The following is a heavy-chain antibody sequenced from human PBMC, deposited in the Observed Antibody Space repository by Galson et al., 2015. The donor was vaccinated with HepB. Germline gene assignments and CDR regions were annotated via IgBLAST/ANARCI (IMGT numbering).Heavy chain of an antibody. J-gene: IGHJ4*02. V-gene: IGHV3-23*01. D-gene: IGHD3-10*01. CDR1: GFIFSAYA. CDR3: ARNAAGSMNYFEY. Sequence: SLRLSCAASGFIFSAYAINWVRQAPGKGLEWVSVISGGGDSTYYADSVNGRFTISRDYSKNTLYLDLNSLRAEDTAIYYCARNAAGSMNYFEYWGQGTLVTVSS. CDR2: ISGGGDST.